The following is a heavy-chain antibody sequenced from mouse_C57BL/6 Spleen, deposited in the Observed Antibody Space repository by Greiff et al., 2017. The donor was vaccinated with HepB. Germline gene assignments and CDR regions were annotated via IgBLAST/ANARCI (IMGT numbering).Heavy chain of an antibody. CDR3: ARGGYYYGSSYVFDY. Sequence: EVKLQESGPGLVKPSQSLSLTCSVTGYSITSGYYWNWIRQFPGNKLEWMGYISYDGSNNYNPSLKNRISITRDTSKNQFFLKLNSVTTEDTATYYGARGGYYYGSSYVFDYWGQGTTLTVSS. J-gene: IGHJ2*01. CDR2: ISYDGSN. D-gene: IGHD1-1*01. CDR1: GYSITSGYY. V-gene: IGHV3-6*01.